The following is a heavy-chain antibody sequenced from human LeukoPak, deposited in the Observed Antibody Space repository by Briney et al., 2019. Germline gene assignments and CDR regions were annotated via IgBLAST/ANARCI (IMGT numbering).Heavy chain of an antibody. D-gene: IGHD3-3*01. CDR2: INHSGST. J-gene: IGHJ6*03. Sequence: SSETLSLTCAVYGGSFSGYYWSWIRQPPGKGLEWIGEINHSGSTNYNPSLKSRVTISVDTSKNQFSLKLSSVTAADTVVYYCARGISRRYDFWSGYYYYYYMDVWGKGTTVTVSS. V-gene: IGHV4-34*01. CDR1: GGSFSGYY. CDR3: ARGISRRYDFWSGYYYYYYMDV.